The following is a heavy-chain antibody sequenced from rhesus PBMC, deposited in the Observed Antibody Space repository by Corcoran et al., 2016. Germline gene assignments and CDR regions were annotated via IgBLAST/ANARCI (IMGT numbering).Heavy chain of an antibody. CDR1: GVTFSSYG. CDR2: ISNGGGST. V-gene: IGHV3S5*01. Sequence: EVQLVESGGGLVQPGGSLRLSCAASGVTFSSYGMSWVRQAPGKGLEGVSYISNGGGSTYYAASVKGRFTISRDNSKNTLSLQMNSLRAEDTAVYYCAKDRDAFDFWGQGLRVTVSS. J-gene: IGHJ3*01. CDR3: AKDRDAFDF.